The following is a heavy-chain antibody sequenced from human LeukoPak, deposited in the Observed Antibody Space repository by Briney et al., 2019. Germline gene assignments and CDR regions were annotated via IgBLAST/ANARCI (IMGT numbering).Heavy chain of an antibody. CDR2: ISYDGSNK. Sequence: GGSLRLSCAASGFTFSSYGMHWVRQAPGKGLEWVAVISYDGSNKYYADSVKGRFTISRDNSKNTLYLQMNSLRAEDTAACYCAKDYLYYYGSGSYYKPPDYWGQGTLVTVSS. CDR1: GFTFSSYG. D-gene: IGHD3-10*01. CDR3: AKDYLYYYGSGSYYKPPDY. J-gene: IGHJ4*02. V-gene: IGHV3-30*18.